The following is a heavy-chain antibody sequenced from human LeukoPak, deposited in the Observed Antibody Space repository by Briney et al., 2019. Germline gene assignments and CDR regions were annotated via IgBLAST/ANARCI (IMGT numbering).Heavy chain of an antibody. Sequence: GGSLRLSCAASGFTFSSYAMSWVRQAPGKGLEWVSAISGSGGRTYYADSVKGRFTISRDNSKNTLYLQMNSLRAEDTAVYYCATMTYYDFWSGYPDSDYWGQGTLVTVSS. V-gene: IGHV3-23*01. J-gene: IGHJ4*02. CDR3: ATMTYYDFWSGYPDSDY. D-gene: IGHD3-3*01. CDR2: ISGSGGRT. CDR1: GFTFSSYA.